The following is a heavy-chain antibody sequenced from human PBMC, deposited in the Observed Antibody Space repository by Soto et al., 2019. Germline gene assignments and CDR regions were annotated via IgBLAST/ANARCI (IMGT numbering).Heavy chain of an antibody. CDR2: IYHSGNT. J-gene: IGHJ4*02. D-gene: IGHD3-10*01. V-gene: IGHV4-4*02. CDR3: ARRWGEGRVDY. Sequence: QVQLQESGPGLVKPSGPLSLTCAVSGGSISSSNWWSWVRQPQGKGLEWIGEIYHSGNTNYNPSLKSRVTMAVDKSRNQFSLKLSSVTAADTAVYYCARRWGEGRVDYWGQGTLVTVSS. CDR1: GGSISSSNW.